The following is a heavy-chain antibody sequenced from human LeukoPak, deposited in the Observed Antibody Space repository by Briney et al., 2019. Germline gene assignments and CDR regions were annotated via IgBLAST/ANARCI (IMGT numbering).Heavy chain of an antibody. J-gene: IGHJ4*02. CDR3: ASGMATITPFDY. CDR1: GGSISSYY. Sequence: SETLSLTCAVSGGSISSYYWSWIRQPPGKGLEWIGYIYYSGSTNYNPSLKSRVTISVDTSKNQFSLKLSSVTAADTAVYYCASGMATITPFDYWGQGTLVTVSS. D-gene: IGHD5-24*01. V-gene: IGHV4-59*01. CDR2: IYYSGST.